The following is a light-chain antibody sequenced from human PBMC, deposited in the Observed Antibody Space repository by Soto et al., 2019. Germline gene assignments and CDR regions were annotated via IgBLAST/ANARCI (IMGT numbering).Light chain of an antibody. CDR3: AQGLATPCT. V-gene: IGKV2-28*01. CDR2: LGS. J-gene: IGKJ4*01. Sequence: DIVMTQSPLSLPVTPGEPASISCRSSQSLLHSNGYNYLDWYLQKPGQSPQLLIYLGSNRSSGVPDRFSGSGSGTDFTLTISRVEAEDVGVYFCAQGLATPCTFGGGTKVDIK. CDR1: QSLLHSNGYNY.